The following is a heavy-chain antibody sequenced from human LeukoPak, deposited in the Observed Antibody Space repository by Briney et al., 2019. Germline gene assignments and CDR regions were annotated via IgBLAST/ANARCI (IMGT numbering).Heavy chain of an antibody. CDR3: AREATADILTGYYTSPHFDY. CDR1: GGSISSYY. CDR2: IYTSGST. V-gene: IGHV4-4*07. J-gene: IGHJ4*02. D-gene: IGHD3-9*01. Sequence: SSETLSLTCTVSGGSISSYYWSWIRQPAGKGLEWIGRIYTSGSTNYNPSLKSRVTMSVDTSKNQFSLKLSSVTAADTAVYYCAREATADILTGYYTSPHFDYWGQGTLVTVSS.